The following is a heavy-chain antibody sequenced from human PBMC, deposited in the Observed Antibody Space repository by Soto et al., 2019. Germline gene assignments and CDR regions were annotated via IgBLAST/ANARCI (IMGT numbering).Heavy chain of an antibody. Sequence: SYTLSLTCDVSGDSISTYYWSWIRQPPGKGLEWIGYVYYSGSTLYNPSLESRVTMSIDMSKKQVSLKLTSVIAADTAVYYCARTRMIESWIDYWGHGTLVTGSS. CDR1: GDSISTYY. CDR3: ARTRMIESWIDY. D-gene: IGHD2-21*01. V-gene: IGHV4-59*07. J-gene: IGHJ4*01. CDR2: VYYSGST.